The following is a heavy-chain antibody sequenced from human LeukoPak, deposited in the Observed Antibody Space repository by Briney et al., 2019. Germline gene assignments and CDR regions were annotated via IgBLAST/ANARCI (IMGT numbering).Heavy chain of an antibody. CDR3: AKKYSNSWPAFDY. D-gene: IGHD4-11*01. V-gene: IGHV3-74*01. CDR1: GLTFSSHW. J-gene: IGHJ4*02. Sequence: GESLRLSCAASGLTFSSHWMHWVRQAPGKGLVWVSRITNDGSSTTYADSVKGRFTISRDNSKNTLFLQMSSLRAEDTAVYYCAKKYSNSWPAFDYWGQGTLVTVSS. CDR2: ITNDGSST.